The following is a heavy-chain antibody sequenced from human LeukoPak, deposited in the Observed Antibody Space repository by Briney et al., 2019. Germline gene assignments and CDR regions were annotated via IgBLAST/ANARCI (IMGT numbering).Heavy chain of an antibody. CDR1: GGSFSGYY. V-gene: IGHV4-34*01. D-gene: IGHD5-24*01. CDR2: INHSGST. Sequence: NPSETLSLTCAVYGGSFSGYYWSWIRQPPGKGLEWIGEINHSGSTNYNPSLKSRVTISVDTSKNQFSLKLSSVTAADTAVYYCARAYQLLQDAFDIWGQGTMVTVSS. CDR3: ARAYQLLQDAFDI. J-gene: IGHJ3*02.